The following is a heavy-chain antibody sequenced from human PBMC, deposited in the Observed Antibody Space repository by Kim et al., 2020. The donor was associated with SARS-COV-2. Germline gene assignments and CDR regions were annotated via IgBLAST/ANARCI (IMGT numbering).Heavy chain of an antibody. CDR3: ARQNYDYVWGSYRRPYWYYDL. V-gene: IGHV6-1*01. CDR2: TYYRSKWYN. CDR1: GDSVSSNSAA. J-gene: IGHJ2*01. D-gene: IGHD3-16*02. Sequence: SQTLSLTCAISGDSVSSNSAAWNWIRQSPSRGLEWLGRTYYRSKWYNDYAVSVKSRITINPDTSKNQFSLQLNSVTPEDTAVYYCARQNYDYVWGSYRRPYWYYDLWGRGTLVTVSS.